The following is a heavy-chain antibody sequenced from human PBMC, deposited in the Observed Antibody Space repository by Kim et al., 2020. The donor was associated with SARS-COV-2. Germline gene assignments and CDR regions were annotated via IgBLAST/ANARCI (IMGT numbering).Heavy chain of an antibody. V-gene: IGHV3-74*01. CDR2: GSRQ. CDR3: AGAVAYDY. D-gene: IGHD6-19*01. Sequence: GSRQSYADSVKGRFTISRDNAKNTLYLQMNSLRAEDTAVYYCAGAVAYDYWGQGTLVTVSS. J-gene: IGHJ4*02.